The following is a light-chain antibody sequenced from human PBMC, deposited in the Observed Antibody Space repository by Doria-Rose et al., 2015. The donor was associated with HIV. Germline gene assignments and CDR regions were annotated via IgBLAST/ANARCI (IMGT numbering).Light chain of an antibody. CDR2: AAS. J-gene: IGKJ4*01. Sequence: DIRLTQSPSSLSASVGDRVTITCRASQSTGSFLNWYQQKPGKAPKLLIYAASSVQNGVPSRFSGSGSGTDFTLTISSLQPEDFATYFCQQSYSTPLTFGGGTKVEIK. V-gene: IGKV1-39*01. CDR1: QSTGSF. CDR3: QQSYSTPLT.